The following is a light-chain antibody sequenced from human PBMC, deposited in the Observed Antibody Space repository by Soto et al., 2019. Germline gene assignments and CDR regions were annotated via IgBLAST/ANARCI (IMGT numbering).Light chain of an antibody. CDR1: QRISNY. Sequence: DIQMTQSPSSLSAAVGDRVTSTGRASQRISNYLAWYQQKPGKVPKLLIYAASTLQSGVPSRFSGSGSGTDFTLTISSLQPEDVATYYCQQLNSYPITFGQGTRLEI. V-gene: IGKV1-27*01. CDR3: QQLNSYPIT. CDR2: AAS. J-gene: IGKJ5*01.